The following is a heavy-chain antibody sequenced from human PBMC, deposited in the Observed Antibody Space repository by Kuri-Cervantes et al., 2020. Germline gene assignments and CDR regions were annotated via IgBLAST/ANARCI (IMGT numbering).Heavy chain of an antibody. CDR3: AKGTTLGEWLVPFDY. CDR1: GFTFSSYW. J-gene: IGHJ4*02. D-gene: IGHD6-19*01. Sequence: GESLKISCAASGFTFSSYWMHWVRQAPGKGLVWVSRINSDGSSTSYADSVKGRFTISRDNAKNTLYLQMNSLRAEDTAAYYCAKGTTLGEWLVPFDYWGQGTLVTVSS. CDR2: INSDGSST. V-gene: IGHV3-74*01.